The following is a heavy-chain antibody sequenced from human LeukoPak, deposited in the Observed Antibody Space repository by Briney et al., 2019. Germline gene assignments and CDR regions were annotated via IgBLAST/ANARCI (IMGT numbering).Heavy chain of an antibody. CDR3: AREANYYGSGSYFEGTFDY. V-gene: IGHV1-8*03. Sequence: ASVKVSCKASGYTFISYNINWLRQATGQGLEWMGWVNPRSGDAGYLQKFQGRLTITRDSSIDTAYMDLSGLSSEDTAVYYCAREANYYGSGSYFEGTFDYWGQGSLVTVSS. CDR1: GYTFISYN. J-gene: IGHJ4*02. CDR2: VNPRSGDA. D-gene: IGHD3-10*01.